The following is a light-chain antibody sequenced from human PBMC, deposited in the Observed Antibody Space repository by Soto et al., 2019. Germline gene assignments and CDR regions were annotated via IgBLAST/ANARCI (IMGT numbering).Light chain of an antibody. Sequence: QSVLTQSSSASASLGSSGKLTCTLSSGHSRYFIAWHQQPPGRAPRYLMKLECGGSYIGGSGVPDRFSGSSTGADRYLTTSNPQSEDEACYPCETWEGNIQVFGGGTKLTVL. CDR1: SGHSRYF. J-gene: IGLJ3*02. V-gene: IGLV4-60*03. CDR2: LECGGSY. CDR3: ETWEGNIQV.